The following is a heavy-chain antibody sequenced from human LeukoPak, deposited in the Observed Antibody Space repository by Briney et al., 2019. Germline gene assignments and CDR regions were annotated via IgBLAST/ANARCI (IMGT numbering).Heavy chain of an antibody. J-gene: IGHJ4*02. D-gene: IGHD1-26*01. Sequence: PGGSLRLSCAGSGFTFNNYWMTWVRQAPGKGLEWVADIKQDGSEKYYVDSVKGRFTISRDNAKNSLYLQMNGLRAEDTAVYYCARDRLVGPTREIFASWGQGTLVTVSS. CDR2: IKQDGSEK. V-gene: IGHV3-7*01. CDR3: ARDRLVGPTREIFAS. CDR1: GFTFNNYW.